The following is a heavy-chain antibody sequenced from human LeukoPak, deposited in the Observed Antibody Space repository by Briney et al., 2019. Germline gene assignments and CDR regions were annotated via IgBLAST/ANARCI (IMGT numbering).Heavy chain of an antibody. D-gene: IGHD3-9*01. J-gene: IGHJ6*02. Sequence: WETLSLTCAVSGGTFSGYYRSWIRQSPEKGLEWIGEMCHTGATTYTPSLYCRVTVSVHTSKTQFSLNLRSVTAADTAVYYCARGLHYNILTGGMDVWGQGTPVTVSS. CDR1: GGTFSGYY. CDR2: MCHTGAT. CDR3: ARGLHYNILTGGMDV. V-gene: IGHV4-34*01.